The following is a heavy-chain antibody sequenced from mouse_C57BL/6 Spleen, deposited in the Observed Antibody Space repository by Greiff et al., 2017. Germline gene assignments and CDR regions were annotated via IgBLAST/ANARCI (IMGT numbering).Heavy chain of an antibody. CDR3: ARSGGNYGTPFAY. D-gene: IGHD1-1*01. Sequence: QVQLQQPGAELVKPGASVKLSCKASGYTFTSYWMHWVKQRPGRGLEWIGSIDPNSGGTKYNEKFKSKATLTVDKPSSTAYMQLSSLTSEDSAVYYCARSGGNYGTPFAYWGQGTLVTVSA. V-gene: IGHV1-72*01. CDR2: IDPNSGGT. CDR1: GYTFTSYW. J-gene: IGHJ3*01.